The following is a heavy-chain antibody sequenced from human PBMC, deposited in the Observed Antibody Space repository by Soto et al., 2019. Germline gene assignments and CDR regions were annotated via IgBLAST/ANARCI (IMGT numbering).Heavy chain of an antibody. Sequence: QVQLVQSGAEVKKPGASVKVSCKASGYTFTSYAMHWVRQAPGQRLEWMGWINAGNGNTSYAQKLQGRVTMTTDTTTSTAYMELRSLRSDDTVVDYCARDDGNGYNSYYYYCMDGWGQGTTVTGSS. D-gene: IGHD1-1*01. CDR3: ARDDGNGYNSYYYYCMDG. V-gene: IGHV1-3*01. J-gene: IGHJ6*02. CDR2: INAGNGNT. CDR1: GYTFTSYA.